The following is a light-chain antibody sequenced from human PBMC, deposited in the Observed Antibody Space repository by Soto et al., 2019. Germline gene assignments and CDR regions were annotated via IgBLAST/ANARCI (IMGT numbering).Light chain of an antibody. CDR3: SSYTSSRAYV. V-gene: IGLV2-14*01. CDR1: SSDIGGYNS. J-gene: IGLJ1*01. CDR2: AVS. Sequence: QSALTQPASVSGSPGQSITISCTGTSSDIGGYNSVSWYQQHPGKAPKLVIYAVSNRPSGVSNRFSGSKSGNTASLTISGLQAEDEADYYCSSYTSSRAYVFGIGTKVTVL.